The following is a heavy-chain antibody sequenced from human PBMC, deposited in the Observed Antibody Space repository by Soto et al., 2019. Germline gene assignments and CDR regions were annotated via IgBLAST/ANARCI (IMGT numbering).Heavy chain of an antibody. CDR2: ISGSGGST. D-gene: IGHD3-10*02. CDR1: GFTFSSYA. J-gene: IGHJ4*02. V-gene: IGHV3-23*01. CDR3: AKDHLRYVDPQFDY. Sequence: EVQLLESGGGLVQPGGSLRLSCAASGFTFSSYAMSWVRQAPGKGLEWVSDISGSGGSTYYADSVKGRFTIARDNSKNTLYLQMNSLRAEDTAVYYCAKDHLRYVDPQFDYWGQGTLVTVSS.